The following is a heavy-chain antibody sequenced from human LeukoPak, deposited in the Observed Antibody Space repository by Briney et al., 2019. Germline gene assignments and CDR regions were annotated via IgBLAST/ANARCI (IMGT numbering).Heavy chain of an antibody. CDR3: ARRTSGAFAI. Sequence: GGSLRLSCAASGFTFSDHYMDWVRQAPGKGLGWVSYISSSGSDKYYPDSVKGRFTISRDNAKNSLYLQMNSLRAEDTAVYYCARRTSGAFAIWGQGTKVTVSS. CDR2: ISSSGSDK. CDR1: GFTFSDHY. J-gene: IGHJ3*02. V-gene: IGHV3-11*04.